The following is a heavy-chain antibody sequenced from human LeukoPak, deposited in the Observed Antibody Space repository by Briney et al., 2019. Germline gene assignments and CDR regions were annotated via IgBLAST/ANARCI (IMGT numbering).Heavy chain of an antibody. CDR2: MNPKSTNT. CDR3: ARGPPESTSSDY. V-gene: IGHV1-8*01. J-gene: IGHJ4*02. Sequence: ASVKVSCKASGYTFSNYDINWVRQAPGQGLEALGWMNPKSTNTGYAQKFQGRVSMTRNTSISTAYMELSSLRSDDTAVYYCARGPPESTSSDYWGQGTLVTVSS. D-gene: IGHD2-2*01. CDR1: GYTFSNYD.